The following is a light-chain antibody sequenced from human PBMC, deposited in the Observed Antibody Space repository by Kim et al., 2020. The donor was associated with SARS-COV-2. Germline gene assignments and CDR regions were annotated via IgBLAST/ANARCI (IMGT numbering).Light chain of an antibody. CDR3: CSYAGSYPYV. CDR1: SSDVGGYNY. Sequence: QSVLTQPRSVSGSPGQSVTISCTGTSSDVGGYNYVSWYQQHPGKAPKLMIYDVSKRPSGVTDRFSGSKSGNTASLTISGLQAEDEADYYCCSYAGSYPYVFRTGTKVTVL. V-gene: IGLV2-11*01. CDR2: DVS. J-gene: IGLJ1*01.